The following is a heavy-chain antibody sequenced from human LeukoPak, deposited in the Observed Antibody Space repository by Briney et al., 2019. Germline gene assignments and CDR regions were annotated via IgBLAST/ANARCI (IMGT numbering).Heavy chain of an antibody. CDR3: ARPQLPRGDPWFDP. Sequence: ASVKVSCKASGYTFTSYGISWVRQAPGQGLEWMGWISAYNGNTNYAQKLQGRVTMTTDTSTSTAYMELSRLRSDDTAVYYCARPQLPRGDPWFDPWGQGTLVTVSS. D-gene: IGHD2-2*01. J-gene: IGHJ5*02. CDR1: GYTFTSYG. V-gene: IGHV1-18*01. CDR2: ISAYNGNT.